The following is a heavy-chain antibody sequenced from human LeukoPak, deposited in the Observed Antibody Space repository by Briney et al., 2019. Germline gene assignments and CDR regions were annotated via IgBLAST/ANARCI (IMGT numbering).Heavy chain of an antibody. Sequence: PGRSLRLSCAASGFTFSSYAMSWVRQAPGKGLEWVSAISGSGGSTYYADSVKGRFTISRDNSKNTLYLQMNSLRAEDTAVYYCAKDRVYSSGWYYFDYWGQGTLVTVSS. CDR3: AKDRVYSSGWYYFDY. J-gene: IGHJ4*02. D-gene: IGHD6-19*01. V-gene: IGHV3-23*01. CDR1: GFTFSSYA. CDR2: ISGSGGST.